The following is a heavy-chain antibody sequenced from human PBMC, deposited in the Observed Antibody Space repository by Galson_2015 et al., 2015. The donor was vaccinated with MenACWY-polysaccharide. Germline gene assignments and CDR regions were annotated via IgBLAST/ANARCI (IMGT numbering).Heavy chain of an antibody. Sequence: SLRLSCAASGFTLSSYSMNWVRQAPGKGLEWVSSISSSSSYIYYADSVKGRFTISRDNAKNSLYLQMNSLRAEDTAVYYCARGTESSYYYYGMDVWGQGTTVTVSS. D-gene: IGHD1-14*01. CDR2: ISSSSSYI. CDR3: ARGTESSYYYYGMDV. J-gene: IGHJ6*02. V-gene: IGHV3-21*01. CDR1: GFTLSSYS.